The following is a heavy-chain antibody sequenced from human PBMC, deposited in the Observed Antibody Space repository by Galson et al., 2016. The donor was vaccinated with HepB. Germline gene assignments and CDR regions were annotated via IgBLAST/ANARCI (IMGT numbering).Heavy chain of an antibody. CDR2: ISCDGSNK. CDR1: GFTFRDYA. J-gene: IGHJ4*02. D-gene: IGHD3-22*01. Sequence: SLRLSCAASGFTFRDYAMHWVRQAPGKGLEWVAVISCDGSNKYYADSVKGRLTISRDNSKNTLYLQMNSLRSEDTAVYYCARDFGDYRDSCGSEFDYWGQGTLVTVSS. V-gene: IGHV3-30-3*01. CDR3: ARDFGDYRDSCGSEFDY.